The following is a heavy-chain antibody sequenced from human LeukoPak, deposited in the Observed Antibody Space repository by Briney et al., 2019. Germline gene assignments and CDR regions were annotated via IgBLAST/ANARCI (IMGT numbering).Heavy chain of an antibody. V-gene: IGHV3-49*04. J-gene: IGHJ5*02. CDR2: IRSKAYGGTA. CDR3: TRSLFSKNWFDR. Sequence: GGSLRLSCTAPGFTFGDYAMTWVRQAPGKGLEWVGSIRSKAYGGTAEYAASVKGRFTISRDDSTSIAYMQMNSLTTEDTAVYYCTRSLFSKNWFDRWGQGTLVTVSS. D-gene: IGHD4-11*01. CDR1: GFTFGDYA.